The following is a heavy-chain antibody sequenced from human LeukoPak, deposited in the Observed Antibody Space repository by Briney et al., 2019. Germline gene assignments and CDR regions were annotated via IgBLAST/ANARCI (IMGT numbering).Heavy chain of an antibody. CDR2: ILNDGSNT. CDR3: AKEITIFGVIIIGSDY. D-gene: IGHD3-3*01. CDR1: GFTFRNFV. J-gene: IGHJ4*02. Sequence: TGGPLRLSCAASGFTFRNFVMHWVRQAPGKGLEWVAGILNDGSNTDYADSVKGRFTVSRDNSENTLYLQMNSLRAEDTAVYYCAKEITIFGVIIIGSDYWGQGTLVAVSS. V-gene: IGHV3-33*06.